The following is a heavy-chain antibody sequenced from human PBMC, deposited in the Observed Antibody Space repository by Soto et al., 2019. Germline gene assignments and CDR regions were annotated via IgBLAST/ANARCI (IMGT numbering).Heavy chain of an antibody. V-gene: IGHV3-30*03. Sequence: QMQLVESGGGVVQPGRSLRVSCATSGFAFSYYGIHWVRQAPSKGLEWVADISHDGKDKWYADSVKGRFTISRDNSENTLYLQMNGLRSEDTAVYFCASGEGRNGHDTRFDYWGQGTLVTVSS. CDR3: ASGEGRNGHDTRFDY. J-gene: IGHJ4*02. CDR2: ISHDGKDK. D-gene: IGHD3-10*01. CDR1: GFAFSYYG.